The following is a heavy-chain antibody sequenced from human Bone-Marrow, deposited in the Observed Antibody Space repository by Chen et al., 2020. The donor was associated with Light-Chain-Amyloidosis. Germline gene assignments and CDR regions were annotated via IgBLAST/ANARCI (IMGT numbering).Heavy chain of an antibody. V-gene: IGHV3-21*01. CDR1: GFPFSTYT. Sequence: EVQLVESGGGLVKPGGSLTLSCAASGFPFSTYTLNWVRQAPGKGLEWVAFINSRSSNIFYADSVKGRFTISRDNAKKSLNLQMNSLRADDTAVYYCAREGAYYAMDVWGQGTTVTVSS. D-gene: IGHD3-16*01. J-gene: IGHJ6*02. CDR2: INSRSSNI. CDR3: AREGAYYAMDV.